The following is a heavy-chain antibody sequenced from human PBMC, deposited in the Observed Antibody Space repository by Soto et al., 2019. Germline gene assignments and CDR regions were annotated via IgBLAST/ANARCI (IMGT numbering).Heavy chain of an antibody. CDR1: GYTFTSYA. Sequence: ASVTVSCTASGYTFTSYAMHWVRQAPGQRLEWMGWINAGNGNTKYSQKFQGRVTITRDTSASTAYMELSSLRSEDTAVYYCGREAIPDYYYYYMDVWGKGTTVTVSS. J-gene: IGHJ6*03. D-gene: IGHD2-21*01. V-gene: IGHV1-3*01. CDR2: INAGNGNT. CDR3: GREAIPDYYYYYMDV.